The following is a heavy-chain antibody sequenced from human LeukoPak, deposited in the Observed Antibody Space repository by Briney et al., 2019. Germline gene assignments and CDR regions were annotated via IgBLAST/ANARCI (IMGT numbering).Heavy chain of an antibody. Sequence: SETLSLTCAVYGGSFSGYYWSWIRQPPGKGLEWIGEINHSGSTNYNPSLKSRVTISVDTSKNQFSLKLSSVTAADTAVYYYASSDIRFGEPYFDYWGQGTLVTVSS. CDR1: GGSFSGYY. CDR2: INHSGST. CDR3: ASSDIRFGEPYFDY. J-gene: IGHJ4*02. D-gene: IGHD3-10*01. V-gene: IGHV4-34*01.